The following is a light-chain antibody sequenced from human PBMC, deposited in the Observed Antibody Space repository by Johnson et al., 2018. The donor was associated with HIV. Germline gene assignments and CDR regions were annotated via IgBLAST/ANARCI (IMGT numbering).Light chain of an antibody. Sequence: QSVLTQPPSVSAAPGQKVTISCSGSSSNIGNNYISWYQQLPGTAPKLLIYDDNKRPLGIPDRFSGSKSGTSATLGITGLQTGDEADYYCGTWDSSLIASFGTGTKVTVL. CDR3: GTWDSSLIAS. CDR2: DDN. J-gene: IGLJ1*01. CDR1: SSNIGNNY. V-gene: IGLV1-51*01.